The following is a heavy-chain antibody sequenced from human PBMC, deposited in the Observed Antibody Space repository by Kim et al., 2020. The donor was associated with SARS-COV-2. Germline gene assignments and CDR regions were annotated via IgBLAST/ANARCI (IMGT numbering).Heavy chain of an antibody. Sequence: DTRYSPPFQGQVTISADKSISTAYRQWSSLQASDTAMYYCARQGELLHDYWGQGTLVTVSS. D-gene: IGHD1-26*01. V-gene: IGHV5-51*01. CDR2: DT. J-gene: IGHJ4*02. CDR3: ARQGELLHDY.